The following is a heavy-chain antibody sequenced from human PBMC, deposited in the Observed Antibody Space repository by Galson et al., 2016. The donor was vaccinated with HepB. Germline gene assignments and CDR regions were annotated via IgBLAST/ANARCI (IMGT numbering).Heavy chain of an antibody. D-gene: IGHD7-27*01. J-gene: IGHJ3*02. CDR3: TTGMGPGAFDI. CDR2: FVPEHGET. CDR1: GYFLSKIS. Sequence: SVKVSCKVSGYFLSKISMHWVRQAPGKGLEWMGGFVPEHGETKYAQKFQGRVTMIEDISTDTAYMDLSSLRFDDTAVYYCTTGMGPGAFDIRGQGTMITVSS. V-gene: IGHV1-24*01.